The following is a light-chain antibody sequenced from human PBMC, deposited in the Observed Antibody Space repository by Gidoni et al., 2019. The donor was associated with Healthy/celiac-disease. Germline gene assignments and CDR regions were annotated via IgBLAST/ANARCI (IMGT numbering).Light chain of an antibody. CDR2: AAS. CDR1: QRISSY. V-gene: IGKV1-39*01. Sequence: DIQMTQSPSSLSASVGDRVTITCRASQRISSYLNWYQQKPVKAPKLLIYAASSLQSGVPSRFSGSGSGTDFTLTISSLQPEDFATYYCQQSYSTPRTCGQGTKVEIK. J-gene: IGKJ1*01. CDR3: QQSYSTPRT.